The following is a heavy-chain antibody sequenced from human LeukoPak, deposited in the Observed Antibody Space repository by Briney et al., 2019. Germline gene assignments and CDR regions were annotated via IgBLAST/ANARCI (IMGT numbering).Heavy chain of an antibody. CDR1: GGSISSSSYY. Sequence: SETLSLTCTVSGGSISSSSYYWGWIRQPPGKGLEWIGSIYYSGSTYYNPSLKSRVTISVDTSKNQFSLKLSSVTAADTAVYYCARGLRRWGYCSGGSCYWFDPWGQGTLVTVSS. J-gene: IGHJ5*02. CDR3: ARGLRRWGYCSGGSCYWFDP. D-gene: IGHD2-15*01. V-gene: IGHV4-39*07. CDR2: IYYSGST.